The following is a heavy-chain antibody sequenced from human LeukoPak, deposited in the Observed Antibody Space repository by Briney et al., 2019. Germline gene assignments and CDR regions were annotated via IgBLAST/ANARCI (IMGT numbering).Heavy chain of an antibody. CDR2: ISHSGST. J-gene: IGHJ4*02. V-gene: IGHV4-30-2*01. CDR3: AKGYFYGSWSYCQPFDF. D-gene: IGHD3-10*01. CDR1: GCSISSGGYS. Sequence: PSETLTLTCTVSGCSISSGGYSWNWLRQPPGKGLEWIGYISHSGSTYYNPSLKSRVTISVDGSKNQFSLKLSSVTAADTAVYYCAKGYFYGSWSYCQPFDFWGQGTLVTVSS.